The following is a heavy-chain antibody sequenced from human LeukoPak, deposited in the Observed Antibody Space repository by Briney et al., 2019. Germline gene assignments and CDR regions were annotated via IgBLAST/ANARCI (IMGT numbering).Heavy chain of an antibody. CDR1: GYTFTSYG. CDR3: ARSSITMVRGGRNWFDP. Sequence: ASVKVSCKASGYTFTSYGISWVRQAPGQGLEWMGWISAYNGNTNYAQKLQGRVTMTTDTSTSTAYMELRSLRSDDTAVYYCARSSITMVRGGRNWFDPWGQGTLVTVSS. CDR2: ISAYNGNT. J-gene: IGHJ5*02. V-gene: IGHV1-18*01. D-gene: IGHD3-10*01.